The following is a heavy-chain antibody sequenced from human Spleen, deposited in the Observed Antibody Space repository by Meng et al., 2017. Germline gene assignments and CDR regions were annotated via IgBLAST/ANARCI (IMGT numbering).Heavy chain of an antibody. Sequence: GESLKISCAASGFTFSSYWMSWVRQAPGKGLEWVANIKQDGSEKYYVDSVKGRFTISRDNAKNSLYLQMNSLRAEDTAVYYCGREKPALRSGMDVWGQGTTVTVSS. CDR3: GREKPALRSGMDV. CDR1: GFTFSSYW. J-gene: IGHJ6*02. V-gene: IGHV3-7*01. CDR2: IKQDGSEK. D-gene: IGHD3-3*01.